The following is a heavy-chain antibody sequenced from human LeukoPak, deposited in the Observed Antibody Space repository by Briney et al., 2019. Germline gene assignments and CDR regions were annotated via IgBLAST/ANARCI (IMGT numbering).Heavy chain of an antibody. D-gene: IGHD4-23*01. CDR3: ARQGSSRGNSYDY. V-gene: IGHV1-69*04. Sequence: ASVKVSCKTSGHIFQNYALSWVRQAPGQGLQWMGRSIPILGIANYAQKFQGRVTITADKSTSTAYMELSSLRSEDTAVYYCARQGSSRGNSYDYWGQGTLVTVSS. CDR2: SIPILGIA. CDR1: GHIFQNYA. J-gene: IGHJ4*02.